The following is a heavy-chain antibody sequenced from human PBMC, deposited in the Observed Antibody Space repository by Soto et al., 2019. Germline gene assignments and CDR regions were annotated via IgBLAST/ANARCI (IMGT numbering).Heavy chain of an antibody. V-gene: IGHV3-74*01. J-gene: IGHJ4*02. CDR1: GFTFSAYW. CDR2: ISDDGSTA. CDR3: ARGPRVSSTGTGAH. D-gene: IGHD1-1*01. Sequence: GGSLRLSCAVSGFTFSAYWMHWVRQVPGKGLTWVSRISDDGSTATYADSVKGRFVISRDNAKNSLYLEMNTLRVDDSGLYYCARGPRVSSTGTGAHWGRGTLVTVSS.